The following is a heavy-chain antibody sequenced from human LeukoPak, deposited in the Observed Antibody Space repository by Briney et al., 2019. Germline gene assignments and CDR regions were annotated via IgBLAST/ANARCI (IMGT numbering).Heavy chain of an antibody. J-gene: IGHJ5*02. CDR1: GGSISSYY. CDR3: ARHDCDSSRCSAKWFDP. V-gene: IGHV4-59*08. Sequence: SETLSLTCTVSGGSISSYYWSWIRQPPGKGLEWIGYIYYSGSTNYNPSLKSRVTISVDTSRNQFSLKLSSVTAADTAVYYCARHDCDSSRCSAKWFDPWGQGTLVTVSS. D-gene: IGHD2/OR15-2a*01. CDR2: IYYSGST.